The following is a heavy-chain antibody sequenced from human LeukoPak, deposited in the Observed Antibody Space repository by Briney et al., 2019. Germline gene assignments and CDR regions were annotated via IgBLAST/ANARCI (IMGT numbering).Heavy chain of an antibody. D-gene: IGHD3-3*01. CDR3: ASSPRITIFGVVIVRYNWFDP. J-gene: IGHJ5*02. Sequence: TSETLSLTRAVYGGSFSGYYWSWIRQPPGKGLEWIGEINHSGSANYNPSLKSRVTTSVDTSKNQFSLKLSSVTAADTAVYYCASSPRITIFGVVIVRYNWFDPWGQGTLVTVSS. CDR1: GGSFSGYY. V-gene: IGHV4-34*01. CDR2: INHSGSA.